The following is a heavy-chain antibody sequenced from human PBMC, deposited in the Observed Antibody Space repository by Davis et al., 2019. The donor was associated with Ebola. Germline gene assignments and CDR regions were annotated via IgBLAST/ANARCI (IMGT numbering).Heavy chain of an antibody. J-gene: IGHJ4*02. D-gene: IGHD6-19*01. CDR1: GYSFTSYW. V-gene: IGHV5-51*01. Sequence: PGGSLRLSCKGSGYSFTSYWIGWVRQMPGKGLEWMGIIYPGDSDTRYSPSFQGQVTISADKSISTAYLQWSSLKASDTAMYYCARHVYSSGWEFDYWGQGTLVTVSS. CDR3: ARHVYSSGWEFDY. CDR2: IYPGDSDT.